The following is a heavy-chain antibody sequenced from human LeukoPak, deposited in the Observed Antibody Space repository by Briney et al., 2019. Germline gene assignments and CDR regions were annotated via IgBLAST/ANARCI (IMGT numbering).Heavy chain of an antibody. CDR1: GGSFSGYY. V-gene: IGHV4-34*01. D-gene: IGHD3-3*01. Sequence: SETLSLTCAVYGGSFSGYYWSWIRQPPGKGLEWMGEINHSGSTNYNPSLKSRVTISVDTSKNQFSLKLSSVTAADTAVYYCARGGITIFGVVTGTNWFAPWGQGTLVTVSS. J-gene: IGHJ5*02. CDR3: ARGGITIFGVVTGTNWFAP. CDR2: INHSGST.